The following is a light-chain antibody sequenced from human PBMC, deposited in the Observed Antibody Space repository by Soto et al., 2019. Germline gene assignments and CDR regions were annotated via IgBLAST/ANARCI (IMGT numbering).Light chain of an antibody. Sequence: DIQMTQSPSSLSASVEDRVIITCRASQSISNHLNWYQQKPGKAPKPMIFAASSLQSGVPSRFSGSRSGPDLNLTISSLQPEDFATYYCQQSYSSPPTFGQGTKVDIK. V-gene: IGKV1-39*01. J-gene: IGKJ1*01. CDR1: QSISNH. CDR2: AAS. CDR3: QQSYSSPPT.